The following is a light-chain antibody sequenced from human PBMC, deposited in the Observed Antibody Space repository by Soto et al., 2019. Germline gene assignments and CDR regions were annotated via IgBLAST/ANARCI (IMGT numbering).Light chain of an antibody. J-gene: IGKJ4*01. CDR3: QSVVT. Sequence: DIQMTQSPSTLSASVGDRVTITCRASQSISSWLAWYQQKPGKAPKLLIYQASSLQSGVPSRFSGSGSGTEFTFIIGSLEPDDFATYSCQSVVTFGGGTNVEIK. CDR1: QSISSW. V-gene: IGKV1-5*03. CDR2: QAS.